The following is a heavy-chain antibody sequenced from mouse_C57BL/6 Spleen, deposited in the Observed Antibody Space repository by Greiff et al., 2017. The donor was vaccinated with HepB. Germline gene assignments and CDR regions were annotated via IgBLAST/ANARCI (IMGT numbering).Heavy chain of an antibody. CDR3: ARDWVHWYFDV. J-gene: IGHJ1*03. D-gene: IGHD4-1*01. Sequence: VQLQQSGAELVRPGSSVKLSCKASGYTFTSYWMHWVKQRPIQGLEWIGNIDPSDSETHYNQKFKDKATLTVDKSSSTAYMQLSSLTSEDSAVYYCARDWVHWYFDVWGTGTTVTVSS. CDR2: IDPSDSET. V-gene: IGHV1-52*01. CDR1: GYTFTSYW.